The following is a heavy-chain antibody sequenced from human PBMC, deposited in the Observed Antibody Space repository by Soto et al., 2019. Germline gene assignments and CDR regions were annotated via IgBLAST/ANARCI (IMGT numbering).Heavy chain of an antibody. CDR3: TTRPPPLYSGSYYFDY. V-gene: IGHV3-15*01. CDR1: GFTFSNAW. CDR2: IKSKTDGGTT. D-gene: IGHD1-26*01. Sequence: GGSLRLSCAASGFTFSNAWMSWVRQAPGKGLEWVGRIKSKTDGGTTDYAAPVKGRFTISRDDSKNTLYLQMNSLKTEDTAVYYCTTRPPPLYSGSYYFDYLGQGTLVTVSS. J-gene: IGHJ4*02.